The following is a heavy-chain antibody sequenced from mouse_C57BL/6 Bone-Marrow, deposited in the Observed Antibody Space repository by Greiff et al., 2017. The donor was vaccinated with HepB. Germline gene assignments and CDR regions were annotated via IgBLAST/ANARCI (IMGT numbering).Heavy chain of an antibody. D-gene: IGHD6-1*01. V-gene: IGHV5-4*03. CDR2: ISDGGSYT. J-gene: IGHJ4*01. Sequence: EVMLVESGAGLVKPGGSLKLSCAASGFTFSSYAMSWVRQTPEKRLEWVATISDGGSYTYYPDNVKGRFTISRDNAKNNLYLQMSHLKSEDTAMCYCERGEALSYYFAMDCRGQGTSVTVA. CDR1: GFTFSSYA. CDR3: ERGEALSYYFAMDC.